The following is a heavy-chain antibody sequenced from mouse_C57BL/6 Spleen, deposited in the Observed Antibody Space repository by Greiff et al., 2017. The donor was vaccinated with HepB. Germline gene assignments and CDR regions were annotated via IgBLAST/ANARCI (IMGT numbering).Heavy chain of an antibody. CDR2: ISSGSSTS. D-gene: IGHD1-1*01. Sequence: EVQLVESGGGLVKPGGSLKLSCAASGFTFSDYGMHWVRQAPEKGLEWVAYISSGSSTSYYADTVKGRFTISRDNAKNTLFLQMTSLRSEDTAMYYCARNPIYYGIYAMDYWGQGTSVTVSS. V-gene: IGHV5-17*01. CDR3: ARNPIYYGIYAMDY. CDR1: GFTFSDYG. J-gene: IGHJ4*01.